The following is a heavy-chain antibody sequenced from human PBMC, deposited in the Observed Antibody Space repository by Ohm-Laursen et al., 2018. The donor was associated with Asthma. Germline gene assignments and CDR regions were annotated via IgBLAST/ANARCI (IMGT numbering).Heavy chain of an antibody. D-gene: IGHD5-12*01. V-gene: IGHV3-7*01. CDR3: ARDSGYDFDY. Sequence: SLRLSCTASGFTFSSYCMSWVRQAPGKGLEWVANIKQDGSEKYYVDSVKGRFTISRDNAKNSLYLQMNSLRAEDTAVYYCARDSGYDFDYWGQGTLVTVSS. CDR2: IKQDGSEK. CDR1: GFTFSSYC. J-gene: IGHJ4*02.